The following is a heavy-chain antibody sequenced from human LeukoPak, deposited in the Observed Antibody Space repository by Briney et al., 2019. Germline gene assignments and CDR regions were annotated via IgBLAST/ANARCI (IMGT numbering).Heavy chain of an antibody. D-gene: IGHD4-11*01. CDR1: GFTLDDYA. Sequence: GGSLRLSCAASGFTLDDYAMSWVRQAPGKGLEWVSGINWSGGSATYADSVKGRFTISRDNAKNSLYLQMNSLRAEDTALYYCARRGQLTTVPFDSRGQGTLVTVSS. V-gene: IGHV3-20*04. CDR2: INWSGGSA. CDR3: ARRGQLTTVPFDS. J-gene: IGHJ4*02.